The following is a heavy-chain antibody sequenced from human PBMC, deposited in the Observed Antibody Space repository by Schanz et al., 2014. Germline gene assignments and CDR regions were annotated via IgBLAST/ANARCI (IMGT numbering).Heavy chain of an antibody. V-gene: IGHV3-23*04. CDR2: INTADTT. CDR3: AVLGGFGELPLDY. CDR1: GFTLSSYA. J-gene: IGHJ4*02. Sequence: DVQLAESGGGLVQPWGSLRLSCAASGFTLSSYALSWVRQSPGKGLEWVSAINTADTTYYADSVKGRFTVSRDNSKNTLYLQMNSLRAEDTAVYYCAVLGGFGELPLDYRGQGTLVTVSS. D-gene: IGHD3-10*01.